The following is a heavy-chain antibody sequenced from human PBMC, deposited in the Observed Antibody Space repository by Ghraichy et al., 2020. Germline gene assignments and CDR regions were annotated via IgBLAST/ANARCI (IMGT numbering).Heavy chain of an antibody. V-gene: IGHV1-24*01. Sequence: ASVKVSCKVSGYTLTELSMYWVRQAPGKGLEWMGGFDPEDGETIYAQKFQGRVTMTEDTSTDTAYMELSSLRSEDTAVYYCATGRRWLLYRYFFSFDYWGQGTLVTVSS. CDR3: ATGRRWLLYRYFFSFDY. CDR1: GYTLTELS. D-gene: IGHD3-3*01. J-gene: IGHJ4*02. CDR2: FDPEDGET.